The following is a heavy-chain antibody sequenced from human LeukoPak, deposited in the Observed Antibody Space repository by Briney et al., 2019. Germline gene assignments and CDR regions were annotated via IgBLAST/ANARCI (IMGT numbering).Heavy chain of an antibody. CDR3: ARDTAMGLYYYGMDV. CDR2: IYYSGST. CDR1: GGSISSYY. Sequence: SETLSLTCTVSGGSISSYYWSWIRQPPGKGLEWIGYIYYSGSTNYNPSLKSRVTISVDTSKNQFSLKLSSVTAADPAVYYCARDTAMGLYYYGMDVWGKGTTVTVSS. J-gene: IGHJ6*04. V-gene: IGHV4-59*01. D-gene: IGHD5-18*01.